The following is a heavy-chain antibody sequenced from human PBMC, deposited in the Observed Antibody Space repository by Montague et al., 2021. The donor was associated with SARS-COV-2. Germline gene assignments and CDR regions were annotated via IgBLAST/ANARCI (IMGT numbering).Heavy chain of an antibody. D-gene: IGHD7-27*01. J-gene: IGHJ4*02. V-gene: IGHV4-59*08. CDR3: ARHANWDWYYFDY. Sequence: SETLSLTCSVSGGSISSSYWSWIWQPPGKGLERIGYIYHYWSAKYNSSPKSLVTISVDTSKNKFSLKLSSVTAVDTAVYYCARHANWDWYYFDYWGQGTLVTVSS. CDR2: IYHYWSA. CDR1: GGSISSSY.